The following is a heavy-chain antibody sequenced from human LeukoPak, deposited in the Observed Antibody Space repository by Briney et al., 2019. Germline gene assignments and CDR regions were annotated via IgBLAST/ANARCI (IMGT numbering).Heavy chain of an antibody. CDR2: IYYIGST. CDR3: SGVSGGYYYYYDMDV. J-gene: IGHJ6*03. CDR1: GGSISIYY. D-gene: IGHD3-3*01. Sequence: PSGTLCLSCAVSGGSISIYYWSWIREPPGGGLERVWYIYYIGSTKYNTYIKSRVITSFDTTKNKFSCKLSSVTAAATAVFYCSGVSGGYYYYYDMDVWGKGTTVTVSS. V-gene: IGHV4-59*01.